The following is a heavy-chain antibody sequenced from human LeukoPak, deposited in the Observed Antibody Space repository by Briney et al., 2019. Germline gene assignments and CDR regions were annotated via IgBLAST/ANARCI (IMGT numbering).Heavy chain of an antibody. D-gene: IGHD3-10*01. J-gene: IGHJ4*02. CDR2: ISYDGSNK. V-gene: IGHV3-30*04. Sequence: GRSLRLSCAASGFTFSSYAMHWVRQAPGKGLEWVAVISYDGSNKYYADSVEGRFTISRDNSKNTLYLQMNSLRAEDTAVYYCARDITMVRGVLDYWGQGTLVTVSS. CDR1: GFTFSSYA. CDR3: ARDITMVRGVLDY.